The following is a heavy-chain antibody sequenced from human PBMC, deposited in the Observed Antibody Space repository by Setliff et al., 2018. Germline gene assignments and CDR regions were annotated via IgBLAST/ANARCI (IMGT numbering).Heavy chain of an antibody. CDR1: GYTFTDYG. J-gene: IGHJ3*02. Sequence: ASVKVSCKTSGYTFTDYGISWVRQAPGQRLEWVGWIRASNDETDYAQKFRGRVTMTTDTSTSTAYMEMRSLTSDDTAVYYCARAPGTVVVPASRSAFDIWGQGTMVTVSS. CDR2: IRASNDET. D-gene: IGHD2-2*01. CDR3: ARAPGTVVVPASRSAFDI. V-gene: IGHV1-18*01.